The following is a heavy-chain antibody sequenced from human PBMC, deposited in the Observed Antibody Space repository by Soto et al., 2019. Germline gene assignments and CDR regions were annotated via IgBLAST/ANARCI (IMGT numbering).Heavy chain of an antibody. CDR1: GYTFKNYY. CDR2: INPTGGCT. V-gene: IGHV1-46*02. D-gene: IGHD6-13*01. J-gene: IGHJ4*02. Sequence: QVQLVQSGAEVKKPGASVKISCKASGYTFKNYYIHWVRQAPGQGLEWMAIINPTGGCTNYAQRFQGRVTVTMDTSTTTVYMELSSLRFEDAAVYYCARDLAAGDYWGQGTLVTVSS. CDR3: ARDLAAGDY.